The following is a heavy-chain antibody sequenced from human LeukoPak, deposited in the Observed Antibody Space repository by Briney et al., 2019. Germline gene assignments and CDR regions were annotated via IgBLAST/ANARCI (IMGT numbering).Heavy chain of an antibody. D-gene: IGHD6-13*01. CDR2: ISGSGGST. Sequence: GGSLRLSCAASGFTFSSYAMSWVRQAPGKGLEWVSAISGSGGSTYYAGSVKGRFTISRDNSKNTLYLQMNSLRAEDTAVYYCAKDTSRSWEEYFQHWGQGTLVTVSS. CDR1: GFTFSSYA. V-gene: IGHV3-23*01. CDR3: AKDTSRSWEEYFQH. J-gene: IGHJ1*01.